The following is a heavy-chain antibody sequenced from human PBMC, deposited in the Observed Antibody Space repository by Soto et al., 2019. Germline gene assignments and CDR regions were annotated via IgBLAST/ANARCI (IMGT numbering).Heavy chain of an antibody. D-gene: IGHD3-10*01. CDR3: ARQDGSGSSYFDY. Sequence: EVQLVQSGAEVKKPGESLKISCKGSGYSFTYYWIGWVRQMAGKGLEWMGVIYPGDSDTRYGPSFQGQVTISADKSINTAYVQWSSLKASDTVIYYCARQDGSGSSYFDYWGQGTLVIVSS. CDR2: IYPGDSDT. CDR1: GYSFTYYW. V-gene: IGHV5-51*01. J-gene: IGHJ4*02.